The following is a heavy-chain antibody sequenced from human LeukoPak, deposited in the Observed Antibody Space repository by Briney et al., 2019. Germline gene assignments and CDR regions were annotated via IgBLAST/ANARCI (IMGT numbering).Heavy chain of an antibody. D-gene: IGHD3-22*01. CDR2: ISYDGSNK. CDR3: AKLPSSGLPPPDY. V-gene: IGHV3-30*18. CDR1: GFTFSSYG. Sequence: PGRSLRLSCAASGFTFSSYGMHWVRQAPGKGLEWVAVISYDGSNKYYADSVKGRFTISRDNSKNTLYLQMNSLRAEDTAVYYCAKLPSSGLPPPDYWGQGTPVTVSS. J-gene: IGHJ4*02.